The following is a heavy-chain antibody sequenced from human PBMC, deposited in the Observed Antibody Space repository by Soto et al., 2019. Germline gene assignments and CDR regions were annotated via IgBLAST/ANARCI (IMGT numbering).Heavy chain of an antibody. CDR1: GYTFTSYG. J-gene: IGHJ6*03. CDR2: ISAYNGKT. D-gene: IGHD3-3*01. CDR3: VRAKPSSITIFGVVTYMDV. V-gene: IGHV1-18*01. Sequence: ASVKVSCKASGYTFTSYGISWVRQAPGQGLEWMGRISAYNGKTNYAQKLQGRVTITTDTSTSTAYMELSSLRSDDTAVYYCVRAKPSSITIFGVVTYMDVWGKGTTVTVSS.